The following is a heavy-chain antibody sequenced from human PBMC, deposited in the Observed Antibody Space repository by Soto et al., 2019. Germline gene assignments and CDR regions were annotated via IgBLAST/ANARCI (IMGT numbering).Heavy chain of an antibody. CDR3: AKDFNWESSVGMSLNY. Sequence: GSLRLSCVASGFTFSSYAMSWVRQAPGKGLEWVSTISGTGGSIYYTDSVKGRFTITRDTAKNTLFLQMNSLRAEDTAVYYCAKDFNWESSVGMSLNYCGQGTLVTVSS. CDR1: GFTFSSYA. D-gene: IGHD1-26*01. J-gene: IGHJ4*02. V-gene: IGHV3-23*01. CDR2: ISGTGGSI.